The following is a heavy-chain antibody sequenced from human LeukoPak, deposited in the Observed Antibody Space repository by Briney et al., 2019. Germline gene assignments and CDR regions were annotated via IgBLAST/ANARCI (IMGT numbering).Heavy chain of an antibody. CDR3: ARAGGSSWADY. J-gene: IGHJ4*02. V-gene: IGHV3-7*01. D-gene: IGHD6-13*01. CDR2: IKQDGSEK. CDR1: GFTFSSYW. Sequence: GGSLRLSCAASGFTFSSYWMSWVRQVPGKGLEWVANIKQDGSEKNYVDSVKGRFTISRDNAKNSVYLQMNSLRAEDTAVYYCARAGGSSWADYWGQGTLVTVPS.